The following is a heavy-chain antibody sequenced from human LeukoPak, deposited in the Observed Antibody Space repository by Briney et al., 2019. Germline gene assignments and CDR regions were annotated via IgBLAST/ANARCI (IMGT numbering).Heavy chain of an antibody. J-gene: IGHJ4*02. Sequence: GGSLRLSCAASGFTFSSYGMHWVRQAPGKGLEWVAVIWYDGSNKYYADSVKGRFTISRDNSKNTLYLQMNSLRAEDTAVYYCARVDDYGDYRSFDYWGQGTLVTVSS. CDR3: ARVDDYGDYRSFDY. D-gene: IGHD4-17*01. CDR2: IWYDGSNK. V-gene: IGHV3-33*01. CDR1: GFTFSSYG.